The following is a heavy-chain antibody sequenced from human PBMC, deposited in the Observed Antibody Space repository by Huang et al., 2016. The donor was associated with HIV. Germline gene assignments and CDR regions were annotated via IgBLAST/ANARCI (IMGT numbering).Heavy chain of an antibody. J-gene: IGHJ3*01. CDR3: ARAARGDGYHGAFDV. CDR1: GYIFTTYS. V-gene: IGHV1-3*01. Sequence: QVQLVQSGAEFKKPGASLKLSCAASGYIFTTYSIHWFRRVPGQRLQWLGWINPGNVRIPCLQSCNGRVILSRDLSAATVYMQLSGLTADDTATYFCARAARGDGYHGAFDVWGQGTMVTV. CDR2: INPGNVRI. D-gene: IGHD2-2*03.